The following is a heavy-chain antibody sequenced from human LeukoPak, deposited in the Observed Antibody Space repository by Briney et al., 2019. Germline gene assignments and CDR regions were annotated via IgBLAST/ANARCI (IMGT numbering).Heavy chain of an antibody. V-gene: IGHV3-30*02. CDR1: GFTFSSYG. CDR2: IRYDGSNK. CDR3: ARDRNYDYIWESYRPDYFDY. Sequence: PGGSLRLSCAASGFTFSSYGMHWVRQAPGKGLEWVAFIRYDGSNKYYADSVKGRFTISRDNAKNSLYLQMDSLRAEDTAVYYCARDRNYDYIWESYRPDYFDYWGQGTLVTVSS. D-gene: IGHD3-16*02. J-gene: IGHJ4*02.